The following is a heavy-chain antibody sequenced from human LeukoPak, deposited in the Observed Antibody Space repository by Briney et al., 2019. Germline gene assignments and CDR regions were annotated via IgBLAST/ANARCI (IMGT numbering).Heavy chain of an antibody. D-gene: IGHD2-2*02. CDR1: GYTLTELS. V-gene: IGHV1-69*13. CDR2: IIPIFGTA. Sequence: SVKVSCKVSGYTLTELSMHWVRQAPGQGLEWMGGIIPIFGTANYAQKFQGRVTITADESTSTAYMELSSLRSEDTAVYYCARDFDIVVVPAAIIYYGMDVWGQGTTVTVSS. CDR3: ARDFDIVVVPAAIIYYGMDV. J-gene: IGHJ6*02.